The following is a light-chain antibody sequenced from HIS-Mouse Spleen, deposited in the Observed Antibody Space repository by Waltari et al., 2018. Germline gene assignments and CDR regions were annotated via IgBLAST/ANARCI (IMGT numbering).Light chain of an antibody. CDR1: SSDVGGYHY. V-gene: IGLV2-8*01. Sequence: QSALTQPPSASGSPGQSVTISCTGTSSDVGGYHYFSWYQQHPGKAPKLMIYEVSKRPSGVPDRFSGSKSGNTASLTVSGLQAEDEADYYCSSYAGSNNFVVFGGGTKLTVL. J-gene: IGLJ2*01. CDR3: SSYAGSNNFVV. CDR2: EVS.